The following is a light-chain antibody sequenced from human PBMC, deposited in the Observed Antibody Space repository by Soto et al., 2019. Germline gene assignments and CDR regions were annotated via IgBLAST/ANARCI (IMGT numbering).Light chain of an antibody. CDR1: QSVSSN. CDR2: GAS. V-gene: IGKV3-15*01. J-gene: IGKJ1*01. Sequence: EIVMTQSPATVSVSPGERATLCCRASQSVSSNLAGYQQKPGQPPRLLIYGASTRATGFPARFSGRGSGTEFTLTISSLQSEDLAIYNCQHYNNWPSWTLGQGTKVEIK. CDR3: QHYNNWPSWT.